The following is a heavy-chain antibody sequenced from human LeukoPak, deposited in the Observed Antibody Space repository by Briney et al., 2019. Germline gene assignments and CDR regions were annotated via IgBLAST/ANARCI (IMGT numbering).Heavy chain of an antibody. D-gene: IGHD3-3*01. Sequence: GGSLRLSCAASGFTFSSYGIHWVRQAPGKGLEWVAVISYDGSNKYYADSVKGRFTISRDNSKNTLYLQMNSLRAEDTAVYYCAREERPGYYDFWSGYYMDYYYGMDVWGQGTTVTVSS. CDR2: ISYDGSNK. V-gene: IGHV3-30*03. J-gene: IGHJ6*02. CDR3: AREERPGYYDFWSGYYMDYYYGMDV. CDR1: GFTFSSYG.